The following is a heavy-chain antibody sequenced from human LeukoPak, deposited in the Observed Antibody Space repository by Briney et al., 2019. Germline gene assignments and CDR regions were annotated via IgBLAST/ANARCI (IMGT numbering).Heavy chain of an antibody. Sequence: SETLSLTCTVSGGSISSYYWSWIRQPPGKGLEWIGYIYYSGSTNYNPSLKSRVTISVDTSKNQFSLKLSSVTAADTAVYYCARHGDYYDSSGYLDYWGQGTLVTVSS. D-gene: IGHD3-22*01. CDR1: GGSISSYY. CDR2: IYYSGST. CDR3: ARHGDYYDSSGYLDY. J-gene: IGHJ4*02. V-gene: IGHV4-59*08.